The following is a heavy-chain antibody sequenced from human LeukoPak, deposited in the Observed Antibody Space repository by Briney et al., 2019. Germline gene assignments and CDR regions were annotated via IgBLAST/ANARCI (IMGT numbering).Heavy chain of an antibody. CDR1: GGSISSSSYY. Sequence: SETLSLTCTVSGGSISSSSYYWGWIRQPPGKGLEWIGEINHSGSTNYNPSLKSRVTISVDTSKNQFSLKLSSVTAADTAVYYCASGAPEIRGDDYWGQGTLVTVSS. D-gene: IGHD3-10*01. CDR2: INHSGST. V-gene: IGHV4-39*07. CDR3: ASGAPEIRGDDY. J-gene: IGHJ4*02.